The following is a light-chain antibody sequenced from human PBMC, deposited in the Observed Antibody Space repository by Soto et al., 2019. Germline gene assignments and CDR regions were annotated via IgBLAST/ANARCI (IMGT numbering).Light chain of an antibody. Sequence: EIVLKQFPVTLSLSPGERATLYCRASQSVNNYLACYQQKPGQAPRLLIYDASNRATGIPARFSGSGSGTDCTLTISSLEPEDFAVYYCQQRSDWTSSWTFGPGTMVEIK. CDR2: DAS. CDR3: QQRSDWTSSWT. J-gene: IGKJ1*01. CDR1: QSVNNY. V-gene: IGKV3-11*01.